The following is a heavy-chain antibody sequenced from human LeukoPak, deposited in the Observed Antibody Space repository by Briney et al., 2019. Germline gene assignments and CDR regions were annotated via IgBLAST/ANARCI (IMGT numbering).Heavy chain of an antibody. CDR1: GYTFRNYW. Sequence: GGSLRLSCAASGYTFRNYWMSWVRQVPGTGLEWVANIKQDGSDRNYVTSVRGRFTISRDNAESSLYLQMNSLRAEDTAVYYCVRNLAVAGTCFDSWGQGTLVTVSS. V-gene: IGHV3-7*03. CDR3: VRNLAVAGTCFDS. CDR2: IKQDGSDR. D-gene: IGHD6-19*01. J-gene: IGHJ4*02.